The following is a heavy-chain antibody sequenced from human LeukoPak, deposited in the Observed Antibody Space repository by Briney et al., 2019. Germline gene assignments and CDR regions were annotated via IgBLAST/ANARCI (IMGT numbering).Heavy chain of an antibody. V-gene: IGHV3-30*03. J-gene: IGHJ4*02. CDR1: GFTLSSHG. CDR3: ARDIDTAMVTATYFDY. CDR2: ISYDGSKQ. D-gene: IGHD5-18*01. Sequence: QSGGSLRLSCAGSGFTLSSHGMHWVRQAPGKGLEWVAAISYDGSKQYYADSVKGRFTVSRDNAKNSLPLLMNNVRLEDTAVYFCARDIDTAMVTATYFDYWGQGTLVAVSS.